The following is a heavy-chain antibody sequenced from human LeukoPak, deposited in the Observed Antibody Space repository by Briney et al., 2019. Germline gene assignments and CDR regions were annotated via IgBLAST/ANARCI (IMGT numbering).Heavy chain of an antibody. J-gene: IGHJ4*02. CDR1: GYTFTSYY. V-gene: IGHV1-46*01. CDR3: ARCGEPSYDILTGYSRFDY. D-gene: IGHD3-9*01. Sequence: ASVKVSCKASGYTFTSYYMHWVRQAPGQGLEWMGIINPSGGTTSYAQKFQGRVTMTRDTSTSTVYMELSSLRSEGTAVYYCARCGEPSYDILTGYSRFDYWGQGTLVTVSS. CDR2: INPSGGTT.